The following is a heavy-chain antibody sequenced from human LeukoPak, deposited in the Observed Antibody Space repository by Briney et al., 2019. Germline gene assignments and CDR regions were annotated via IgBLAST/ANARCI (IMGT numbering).Heavy chain of an antibody. CDR1: GYTFTSYY. CDR2: INPSGGST. CDR3: ARDSRRYEVLEAQWMWFDP. V-gene: IGHV1-46*01. D-gene: IGHD3-3*02. Sequence: ASVKVSCKAYGYTFTSYYMHWVRQAPGQGLEWMGIINPSGGSTSYAQKFQGRVTMTRDMSTSTVYMELSSLRSEDTAVYYCARDSRRYEVLEAQWMWFDPWGQGTLVTVSS. J-gene: IGHJ5*02.